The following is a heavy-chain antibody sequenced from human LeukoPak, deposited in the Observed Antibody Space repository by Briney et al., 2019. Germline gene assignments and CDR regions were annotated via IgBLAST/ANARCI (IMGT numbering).Heavy chain of an antibody. V-gene: IGHV3-21*01. CDR3: ARGTTYGDY. Sequence: GGSLSLSCAASEFTFSTYTMNWVRQAPGKGLEWVSSITGSSDYIYYADSVKGRFTISRDNAKNSLFLHMSSLRAEDTAVYYCARGTTYGDYWSQGTLVTVSS. D-gene: IGHD1-7*01. CDR2: ITGSSDYI. J-gene: IGHJ4*02. CDR1: EFTFSTYT.